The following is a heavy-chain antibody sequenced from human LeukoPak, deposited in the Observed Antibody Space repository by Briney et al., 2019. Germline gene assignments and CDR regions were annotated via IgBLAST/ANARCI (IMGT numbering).Heavy chain of an antibody. CDR2: ISSNGGST. CDR3: ARVAAAGSSDY. D-gene: IGHD6-13*01. Sequence: GGSLRLSCAAFGFTFSSYAMHWVRQAPGKGLEYVSAISSNGGSTYYANSVKGRFTISRDNSKNTLYLQMGSLRAEDMAVYYCARVAAAGSSDYWGQGTLVTVSS. J-gene: IGHJ4*02. CDR1: GFTFSSYA. V-gene: IGHV3-64*01.